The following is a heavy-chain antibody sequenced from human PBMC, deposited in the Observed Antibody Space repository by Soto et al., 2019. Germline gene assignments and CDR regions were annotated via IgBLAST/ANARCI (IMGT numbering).Heavy chain of an antibody. CDR1: GYTFTSYG. J-gene: IGHJ4*02. D-gene: IGHD3-22*01. V-gene: IGHV1-58*02. CDR2: IVVGSGNT. CDR3: AAESISYYDSSGSYDY. Sequence: SVKISCKASGYTFTSYGISCVRQAPGQGLEWIGWIVVGSGNTNYAQKFQERVTITRDMSTSTAYMELSSLRSEDTAVYYCAAESISYYDSSGSYDYWGQGTLVTVSS.